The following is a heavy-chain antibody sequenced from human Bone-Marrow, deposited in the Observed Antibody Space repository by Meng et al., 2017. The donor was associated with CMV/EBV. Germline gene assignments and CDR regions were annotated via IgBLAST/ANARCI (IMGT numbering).Heavy chain of an antibody. CDR2: SNHSGSS. CDR1: GASINSDP. Sequence: GSLRLSCSVSGASINSDPWNWIRQPPGKGLEWIGYSNHSGSSKYNPALKSRVLISLDTSKNQFYLKLNSVTAADTAVYFCARVRVSRRAGGGGSLIDAILDKVATKGYHFDSWGQGTLVTVFS. CDR3: ARVRVSRRAGGGGSLIDAILDKVATKGYHFDS. J-gene: IGHJ4*02. D-gene: IGHD5-12*01. V-gene: IGHV4-59*01.